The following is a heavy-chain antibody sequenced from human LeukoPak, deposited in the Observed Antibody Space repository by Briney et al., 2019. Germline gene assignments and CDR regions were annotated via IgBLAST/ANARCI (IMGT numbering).Heavy chain of an antibody. CDR3: ASPLVTTVTSGWFDP. CDR2: IKQDGSEK. D-gene: IGHD4-17*01. V-gene: IGHV3-7*01. J-gene: IGHJ5*02. CDR1: GFTFSSCW. Sequence: PGGSLRLSCAASGFTFSSCWMSWVRQAPGKGLEWVANIKQDGSEKYYVDSVKGRFTISRDNAKNSLYLQMNSLRAEDTAVYYCASPLVTTVTSGWFDPWGQGTLVTVSS.